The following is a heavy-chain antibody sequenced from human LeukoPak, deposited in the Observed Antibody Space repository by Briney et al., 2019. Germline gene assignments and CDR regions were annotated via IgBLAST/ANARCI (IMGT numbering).Heavy chain of an antibody. CDR1: GFTFSNYW. V-gene: IGHV3-74*01. CDR2: IDNDGSRT. Sequence: GGSLTLSCAASGFTFSNYWLHWVRQAPGKGLVWVARIDNDGSRTYYADSVKGRFTISRDNAKNTRYLQMNSLRVEDTAVYSCGASYDTSGYYFPFGHGGQGTQVTVSS. D-gene: IGHD3-22*01. CDR3: GASYDTSGYYFPFGH. J-gene: IGHJ1*01.